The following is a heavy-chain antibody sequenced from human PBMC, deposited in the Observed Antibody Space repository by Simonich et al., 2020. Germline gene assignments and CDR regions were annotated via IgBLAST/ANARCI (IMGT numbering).Heavy chain of an antibody. CDR1: GYTFTGYY. CDR3: ARVRFEAFDI. Sequence: QVQLVQSGAEVKKPGASVKVSCKASGYTFTGYYMHWVRQAPGQGLGGMGWINPNRGGTNYAQKFQGRVTMTRDTSISTAYMELSRLRSDDTAVYYCARVRFEAFDIWGQGTMVTVSS. CDR2: INPNRGGT. J-gene: IGHJ3*02. V-gene: IGHV1-2*02.